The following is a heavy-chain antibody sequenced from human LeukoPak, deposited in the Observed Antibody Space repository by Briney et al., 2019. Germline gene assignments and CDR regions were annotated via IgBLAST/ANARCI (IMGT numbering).Heavy chain of an antibody. CDR1: RGTFSSYG. CDR3: ARLARGYFDY. CDR2: ISAYNGNT. J-gene: IGHJ4*02. Sequence: ASVKVSCKASRGTFSSYGISWVRQAPGQGLEWMGWISAYNGNTNYAQKLQGRVTMTTDTSTSTAYMELRSLRSDDTAVYYCARLARGYFDYWGQGTLVTVSS. D-gene: IGHD3-16*01. V-gene: IGHV1-18*01.